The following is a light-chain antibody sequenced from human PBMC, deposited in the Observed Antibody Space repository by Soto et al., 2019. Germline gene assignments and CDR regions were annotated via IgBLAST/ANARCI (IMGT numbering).Light chain of an antibody. V-gene: IGLV2-23*02. CDR1: SSDVGRYNL. J-gene: IGLJ3*02. Sequence: QSVLTQPASVSGSPGQSITISCTGTSSDVGRYNLVSWYQQHPGKAPKLMIYEVSKRPSGVSNRFSGSKSGNTASLTISGLQAEDEADYYCCSYAGSSTWVFGGGTQLTVL. CDR3: CSYAGSSTWV. CDR2: EVS.